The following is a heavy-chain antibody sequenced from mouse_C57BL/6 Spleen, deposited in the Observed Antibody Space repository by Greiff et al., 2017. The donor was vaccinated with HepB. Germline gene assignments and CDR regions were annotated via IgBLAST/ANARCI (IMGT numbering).Heavy chain of an antibody. CDR1: GYTFTSYG. Sequence: VQLQQSGAELARPGASVKLSCKASGYTFTSYGISWVKQRTGQGLEWIGEIYPRSGNTYYNEKFKGKATLTADKSSSTAYMELRSLTSEDFAVYFCERRVITPLYAMDYWGQGASVTVSS. CDR3: ERRVITPLYAMDY. V-gene: IGHV1-81*01. CDR2: IYPRSGNT. J-gene: IGHJ4*01.